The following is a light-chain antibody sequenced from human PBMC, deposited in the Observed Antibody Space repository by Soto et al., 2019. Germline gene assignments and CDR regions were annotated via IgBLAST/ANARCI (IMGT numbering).Light chain of an antibody. V-gene: IGLV2-11*01. CDR2: DVS. Sequence: LTPPRSVSGSPGQSVTISCTGTSFDVGGYNYVSWYQQHPGKAPKFMIYDVSKRPSGVPDRFSGSKSGNTASLTISGLQAEDEADYYCCSYAGSYTYVFGTGTKVTVL. CDR3: CSYAGSYTYV. CDR1: SFDVGGYNY. J-gene: IGLJ1*01.